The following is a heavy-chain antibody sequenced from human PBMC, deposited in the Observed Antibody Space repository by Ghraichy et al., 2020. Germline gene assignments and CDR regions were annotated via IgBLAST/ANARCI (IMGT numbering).Heavy chain of an antibody. CDR2: ISNDGTST. V-gene: IGHV3-30*04. Sequence: GGSLRLSCAASGFTFSNCAMHWVRQAPGKGLEWVALISNDGTSTYHADSVKGRFSISRDNSKNTLYLQMNSLRAEDTAVYYCARDHPSDIEYIYYYHYGMDVGGRGTTVPVSS. CDR1: GFTFSNCA. J-gene: IGHJ6*02. CDR3: ARDHPSDIEYIYYYHYGMDV. D-gene: IGHD2/OR15-2a*01.